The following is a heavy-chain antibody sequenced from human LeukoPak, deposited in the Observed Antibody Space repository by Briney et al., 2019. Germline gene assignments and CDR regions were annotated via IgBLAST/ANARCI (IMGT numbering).Heavy chain of an antibody. V-gene: IGHV1-2*02. CDR1: GYTFTGYY. Sequence: ASVKVSCKASGYTFTGYYMHWVRQAPGQGLEWMGWINPNSGGTNYAQKFQGRVTMTRDTSISTAYMELSRLRSDDTAVYYCARVIAAAARGSNSGLGYWGQGTLVTVSS. CDR2: INPNSGGT. D-gene: IGHD6-13*01. CDR3: ARVIAAAARGSNSGLGY. J-gene: IGHJ4*02.